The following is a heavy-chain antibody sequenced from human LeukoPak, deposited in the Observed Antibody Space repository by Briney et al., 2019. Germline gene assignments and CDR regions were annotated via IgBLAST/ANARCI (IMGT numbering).Heavy chain of an antibody. V-gene: IGHV3-23*01. CDR2: ISGSGGST. CDR3: ESTPVWIVVVPAAIPRDY. Sequence: GGSLRLSCAASGFTFSSYAMSWVRQAPGKGLEWVSAISGSGGSTYHADSVKGRFTISRDNSKNTLYLQMNSLRAEDTAVYYCESTPVWIVVVPAAIPRDYWGQGTLVTVSS. J-gene: IGHJ4*02. D-gene: IGHD2-2*02. CDR1: GFTFSSYA.